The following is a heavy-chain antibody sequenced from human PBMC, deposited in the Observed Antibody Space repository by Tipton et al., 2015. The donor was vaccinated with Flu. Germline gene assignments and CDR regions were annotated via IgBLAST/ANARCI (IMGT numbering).Heavy chain of an antibody. Sequence: LRLSCAVHGDTLSGYLWTWIRQPPGKGLEWIGSIYYSGSTYYNPSLKSRVTIPVDTSKNQVSLKLSSVTAADTAVYYCASGATITSDHYYYAMDVWGQGTTVTVSS. J-gene: IGHJ6*02. V-gene: IGHV4-34*08. CDR2: IYYSGST. CDR1: GDTLSGYL. CDR3: ASGATITSDHYYYAMDV. D-gene: IGHD5-12*01.